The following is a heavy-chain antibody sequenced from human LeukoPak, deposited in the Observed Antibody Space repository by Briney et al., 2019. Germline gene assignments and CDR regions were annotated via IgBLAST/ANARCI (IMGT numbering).Heavy chain of an antibody. Sequence: VKVSCKASVGTFSSYAISWVGQAPGQGIEWMGRIIPIFGTANYAQKFQGRVTITTDESTSTAYMELSSLRSEDTAVYYCASPDCSGGSCYTEPNFDYSGEGTLVTVSS. CDR3: ASPDCSGGSCYTEPNFDY. J-gene: IGHJ4*02. D-gene: IGHD2-15*01. CDR2: IIPIFGTA. V-gene: IGHV1-69*13. CDR1: VGTFSSYA.